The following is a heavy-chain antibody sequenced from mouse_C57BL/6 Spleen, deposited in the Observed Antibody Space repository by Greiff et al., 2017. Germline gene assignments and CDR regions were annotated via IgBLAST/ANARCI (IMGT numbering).Heavy chain of an antibody. CDR1: GFTFTDYY. J-gene: IGHJ2*01. V-gene: IGHV7-3*01. CDR2: IRNKANGYTT. CDR3: ARYDTTALDY. Sequence: EVQGVESGGGLVQPGGSLILSCAASGFTFTDYYMSWVRQPPGKALEWLGFIRNKANGYTTEYSASVKGRFTISRDNSQSILYLQMNALRAEDSATYYCARYDTTALDYWGQGTTLTVSS. D-gene: IGHD1-2*01.